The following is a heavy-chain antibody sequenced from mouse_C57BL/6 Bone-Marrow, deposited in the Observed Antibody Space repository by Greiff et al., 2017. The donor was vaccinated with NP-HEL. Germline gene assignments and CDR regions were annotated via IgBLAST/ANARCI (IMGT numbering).Heavy chain of an antibody. CDR3: AREGGYYGNY. V-gene: IGHV5-4*01. CDR2: ISDGGSYT. CDR1: GFTFSSYA. Sequence: EVQRVESGGGLVKPGGSLKLSCAASGFTFSSYAMSWVRQTPEKRLEWVATISDGGSYTYYPDNVKGRFTISRDNAKNNLYLQMSHLKSEDTAMYYCAREGGYYGNYWGQGTTLTVSS. D-gene: IGHD2-3*01. J-gene: IGHJ2*01.